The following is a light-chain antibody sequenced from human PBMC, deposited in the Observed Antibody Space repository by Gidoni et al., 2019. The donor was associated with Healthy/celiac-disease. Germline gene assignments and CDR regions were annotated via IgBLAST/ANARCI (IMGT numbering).Light chain of an antibody. J-gene: IGKJ4*01. CDR2: WAS. CDR3: QQYYSTPLT. Sequence: DIVMTQSPDSLAVSLGERATINCKSSQSVLYSSNTKNDLAWYQQKPGQPPKLLMYWASTRESGVPDRFSGSGSGTDFTLTISSLQAEDVAVYYCQQYYSTPLTFGGXTKVEIK. CDR1: QSVLYSSNTKND. V-gene: IGKV4-1*01.